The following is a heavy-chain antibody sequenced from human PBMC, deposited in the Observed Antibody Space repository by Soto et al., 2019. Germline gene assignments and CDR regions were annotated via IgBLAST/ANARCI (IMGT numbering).Heavy chain of an antibody. Sequence: ASVKVSCKASGYTFTSYGISWVRQAPGQGLEWMGWISAYNGNTNYAQKLQGRVTMTTDTSTSTAYMELRSLRSDDTAVYYCARAPAVVTAIAYFDYWGQGTLVTVSS. CDR3: ARAPAVVTAIAYFDY. V-gene: IGHV1-18*01. CDR2: ISAYNGNT. D-gene: IGHD2-21*02. J-gene: IGHJ4*02. CDR1: GYTFTSYG.